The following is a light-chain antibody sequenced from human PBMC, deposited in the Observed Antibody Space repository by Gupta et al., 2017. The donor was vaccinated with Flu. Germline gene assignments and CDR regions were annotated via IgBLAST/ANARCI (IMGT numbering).Light chain of an antibody. CDR3: SSYTNTNTVVV. Sequence: IAISCTGTRSDVGTYDYVSWYQQHPGKAPELMIFEVSRRPSGISDRFSGSKSDKTASLTISGLLAEDEAYYYCSSYTNTNTVVVLSGGTKLTVL. V-gene: IGLV2-14*01. J-gene: IGLJ2*01. CDR2: EVS. CDR1: RSDVGTYDY.